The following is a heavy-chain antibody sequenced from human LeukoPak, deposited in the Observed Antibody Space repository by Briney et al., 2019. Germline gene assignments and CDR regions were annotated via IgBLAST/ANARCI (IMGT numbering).Heavy chain of an antibody. CDR1: GGSISSGSYY. CDR3: ARDPYTGALDV. V-gene: IGHV4-61*02. CDR2: IYTSGST. D-gene: IGHD7-27*01. Sequence: SETLSLTCTVSGGSISSGSYYWSWIRQPAGKGLEWIGRIYTSGSTNYNPSLKSRVTISVDTSKNQFSLKLSSVTAADTAVYYCARDPYTGALDVWGKGTTVTVSS. J-gene: IGHJ6*04.